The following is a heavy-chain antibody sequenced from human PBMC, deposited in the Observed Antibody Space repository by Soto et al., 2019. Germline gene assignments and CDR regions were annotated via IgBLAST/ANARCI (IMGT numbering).Heavy chain of an antibody. J-gene: IGHJ4*02. CDR1: GYNFAGYW. V-gene: IGHV5-51*01. D-gene: IGHD3-3*01. Sequence: XGALKISCKGYGYNFAGYWIAWVRQMPGKGLELMGIIYPSDSDTRYRPSFQGQVTISADKSISSAYLQWSSLRASDTAMYYCARGGVSTRTFDYWGQGTPVTASS. CDR3: ARGGVSTRTFDY. CDR2: IYPSDSDT.